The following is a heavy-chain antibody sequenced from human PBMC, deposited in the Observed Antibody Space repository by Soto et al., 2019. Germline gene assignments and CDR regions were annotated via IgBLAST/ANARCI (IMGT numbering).Heavy chain of an antibody. CDR3: ARSGDNYNRLDY. CDR1: GFTFSDYY. V-gene: IGHV3-11*06. J-gene: IGHJ4*02. D-gene: IGHD1-1*01. CDR2: SSNSGTFS. Sequence: LRLSCEGSGFTFSDYYISWIRQAPGKGLEWISYSSNSGTFSRYADSVKGRFSISRDNTKNLLYLQMNSLRAEDTAVYYCARSGDNYNRLDYWGQGXPVTVYS.